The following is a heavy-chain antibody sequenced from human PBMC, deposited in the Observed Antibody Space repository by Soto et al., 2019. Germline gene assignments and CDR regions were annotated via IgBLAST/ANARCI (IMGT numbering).Heavy chain of an antibody. CDR3: ARDSSGLDY. CDR1: GGSISSGGYS. V-gene: IGHV4-30-2*01. CDR2: IYHSGST. J-gene: IGHJ4*02. D-gene: IGHD3-22*01. Sequence: PSETLSLTCAVSGGSISSGGYSWSWIRQPPGKGLEWIGYIYHSGSTNYNPSLKSRVTISVDTSKNQFSLKLSSVTAADTAVYYCARDSSGLDYWGQGTVVTVSS.